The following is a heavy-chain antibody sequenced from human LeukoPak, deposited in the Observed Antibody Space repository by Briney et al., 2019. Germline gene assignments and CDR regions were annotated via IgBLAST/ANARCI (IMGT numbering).Heavy chain of an antibody. D-gene: IGHD4-11*01. CDR1: GGSFSGYY. J-gene: IGHJ6*03. CDR2: ITHTGLA. CDR3: ARGRVSSSTWYSTYYYFFYMDF. Sequence: SEALSLTCSVYGGSFSGYYWSWIRQPPGKGLEWIGEITHTGLANYNPSLKSPVTISIDTSNNFFSLRLRSVTAADTAVYFCARGRVSSSTWYSTYYYFFYMDFWGKGTTVTVSS. V-gene: IGHV4-34*01.